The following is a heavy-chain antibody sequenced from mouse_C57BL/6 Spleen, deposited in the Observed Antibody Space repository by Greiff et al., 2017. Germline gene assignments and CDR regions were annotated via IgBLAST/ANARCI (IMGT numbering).Heavy chain of an antibody. Sequence: QVQLQQPGTELVKPGASVKLSCKASGYTFTNYWMHWVKQRPGQGLEWIGNINPGSGGTNYNEKFKSKDTLTVDKSSSTAYMQLSNLRSEDSAVYDGAMGDSSGDNSNVGSFAYWGQGTLVTVSA. V-gene: IGHV1-53*01. CDR3: AMGDSSGDNSNVGSFAY. CDR1: GYTFTNYW. J-gene: IGHJ3*01. D-gene: IGHD2-5*01. CDR2: INPGSGGT.